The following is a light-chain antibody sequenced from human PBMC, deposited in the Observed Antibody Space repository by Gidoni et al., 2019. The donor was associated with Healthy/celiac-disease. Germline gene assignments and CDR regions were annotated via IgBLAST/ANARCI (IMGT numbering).Light chain of an antibody. Sequence: DLVMTQSPDSLAVSLGERATINCKSSQTVLYCSNNKNYLSWYQQKPGQLHKLLIYWASTRESGVPDRFSGSGSGTDFTVTISSLQAEDVAVYYCQQYYSTLYSFGQGTKLEIK. CDR1: QTVLYCSNNKNY. CDR3: QQYYSTLYS. J-gene: IGKJ2*03. V-gene: IGKV4-1*01. CDR2: WAS.